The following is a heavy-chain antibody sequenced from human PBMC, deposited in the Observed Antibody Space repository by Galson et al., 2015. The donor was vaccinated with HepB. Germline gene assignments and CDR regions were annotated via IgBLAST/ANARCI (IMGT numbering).Heavy chain of an antibody. D-gene: IGHD6-6*01. J-gene: IGHJ6*02. V-gene: IGHV4-59*08. CDR3: ARWYAVNEYSSSSEQDYYYYYGMDV. Sequence: LTCTVSGGSISSYYWSWIRQPPGKGLEWIGYIYYSGSTNYNPSLKSRVTISVDTSKNQFSLKLSSVTAADAAVYYCARWYAVNEYSSSSEQDYYYYYGMDVWGQGTTVTVSS. CDR2: IYYSGST. CDR1: GGSISSYY.